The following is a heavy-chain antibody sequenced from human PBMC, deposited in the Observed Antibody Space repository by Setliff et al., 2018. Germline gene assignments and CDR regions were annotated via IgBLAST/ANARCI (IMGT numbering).Heavy chain of an antibody. V-gene: IGHV1-18*01. J-gene: IGHJ4*02. CDR1: GYTFTSYG. CDR2: ISAYNGNT. D-gene: IGHD3-22*01. CDR3: ARAGYDSSGYYYEGGTY. Sequence: ASVKVSCKASGYTFTSYGISWVRQAPGQGLEWMGWISAYNGNTNYAQKLQGRVTMTRNSSISTAYMEMSTLRSEDTAVYYCARAGYDSSGYYYEGGTYWGQGTLVTVSS.